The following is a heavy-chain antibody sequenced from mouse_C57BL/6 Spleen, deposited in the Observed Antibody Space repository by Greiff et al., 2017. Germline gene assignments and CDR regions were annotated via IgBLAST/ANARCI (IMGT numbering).Heavy chain of an antibody. CDR2: FYPGSGNT. Sequence: QVQLQQSGAELVRPGASVKLSCKASGYTFTDYSINWVKQRPGQGLEWIARFYPGSGNTYYNEKFKGKATLTAAKSSSTVYMQLSSVSSEDSAVYFCAREYALDYWGQGTSVTVSS. V-gene: IGHV1-76*01. CDR1: GYTFTDYS. CDR3: AREYALDY. J-gene: IGHJ4*01.